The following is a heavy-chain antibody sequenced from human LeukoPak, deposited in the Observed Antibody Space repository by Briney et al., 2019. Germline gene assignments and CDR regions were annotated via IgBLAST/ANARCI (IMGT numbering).Heavy chain of an antibody. CDR1: GYSISSGYY. CDR2: IYHSGST. D-gene: IGHD3-10*01. V-gene: IGHV4-38-2*01. CDR3: ARQAGTGYFNY. J-gene: IGHJ4*02. Sequence: PSETLSLTCAVSGYSISSGYYWGWIRQPPGKGLEWIGSIYHSGSTYYNPSLKSRVTISVDTPKNQFSLKLSSVTAADTAVYYCARQAGTGYFNYWGQGTLVTVSS.